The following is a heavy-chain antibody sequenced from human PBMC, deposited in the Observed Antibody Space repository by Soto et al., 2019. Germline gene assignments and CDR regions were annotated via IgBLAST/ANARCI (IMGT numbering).Heavy chain of an antibody. CDR3: ARDYDFWSGRHTAYGMDV. CDR2: INHSGGT. J-gene: IGHJ6*02. Sequence: SETLSLTCAVYGGSFSGYYWSWIRQPPGKGPEWIGEINHSGGTNYNPSLKSRVTISVDTSKNQFSLKLSSVTAADTAVYYCARDYDFWSGRHTAYGMDVWGQGTTVTVSS. V-gene: IGHV4-34*01. CDR1: GGSFSGYY. D-gene: IGHD3-3*01.